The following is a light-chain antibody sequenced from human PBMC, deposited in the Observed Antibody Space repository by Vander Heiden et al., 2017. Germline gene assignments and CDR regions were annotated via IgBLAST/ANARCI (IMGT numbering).Light chain of an antibody. CDR3: CSYVGSRVYV. CDR2: EGS. J-gene: IGLJ1*01. V-gene: IGLV2-23*01. CDR1: SSDVESYKL. Sequence: QSALTQHASRSGSPGQSLTHSCTGTSSDVESYKLVSWYQQQRCKAPKVIIYEGSKRPSGVSTRFACSHSGNTASLTISGLQSEDEADYYCCSYVGSRVYVFGTGTKVTV.